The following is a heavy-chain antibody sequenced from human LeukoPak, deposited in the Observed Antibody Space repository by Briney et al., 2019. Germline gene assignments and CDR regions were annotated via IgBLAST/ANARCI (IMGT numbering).Heavy chain of an antibody. V-gene: IGHV3-21*01. D-gene: IGHD1-26*01. Sequence: GGSLRLSCAASGFTFSSYSMNWVRQAPGKGLEWVSSISSSSNYIYYADSVKGRFTISRDNAKNSLYLQMNSLRAEDTAIYYCARDPYNGNYGDSYYYYMDVWGKGTTVTISS. CDR2: ISSSSNYI. CDR3: ARDPYNGNYGDSYYYYMDV. J-gene: IGHJ6*03. CDR1: GFTFSSYS.